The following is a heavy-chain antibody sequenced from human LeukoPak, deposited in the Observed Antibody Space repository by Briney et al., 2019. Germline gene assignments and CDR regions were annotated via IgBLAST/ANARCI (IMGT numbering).Heavy chain of an antibody. CDR2: INPSGGST. D-gene: IGHD3-10*01. V-gene: IGHV1-46*01. CDR1: GYTFTSYY. Sequence: ASVKVSCKASGYTFTSYYMHWVRQAPGQGLEWMGIINPSGGSTSYAQKFQGRVTMTRDMSTSTVYMELSSLRSEDTAVYYCARFPDGSGSYYSYFDYWGQGTLVTVSS. CDR3: ARFPDGSGSYYSYFDY. J-gene: IGHJ4*02.